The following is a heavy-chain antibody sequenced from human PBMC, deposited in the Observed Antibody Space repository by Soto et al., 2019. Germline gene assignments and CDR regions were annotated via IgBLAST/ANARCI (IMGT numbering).Heavy chain of an antibody. J-gene: IGHJ4*02. V-gene: IGHV3-7*03. CDR3: AREGVRDGYNYY. D-gene: IGHD5-12*01. Sequence: EVQLVESGGGLVQPGGSLRLSCAASGFTFSTYWMSCVRQAPGKGLEWVANIKGDGSEKYYVDSVKGRFTISRDNAKNSLYVQMNSLRADYTAVYYCAREGVRDGYNYYWGQGTLVTVSS. CDR2: IKGDGSEK. CDR1: GFTFSTYW.